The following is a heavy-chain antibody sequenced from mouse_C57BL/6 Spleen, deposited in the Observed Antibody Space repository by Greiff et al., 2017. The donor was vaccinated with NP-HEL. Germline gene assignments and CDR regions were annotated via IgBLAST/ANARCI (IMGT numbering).Heavy chain of an antibody. V-gene: IGHV1-80*01. CDR1: GYAFSSYW. CDR3: ARKYSNYDGYFDV. D-gene: IGHD2-5*01. Sequence: VQLQQSGAELVKPGASVKISCKASGYAFSSYWMNWVKQRPGKGLEWIGQIYPGDGDTNYNGKFKGKATLTADKSSSTAYMQLSSLTSEDSAVYFCARKYSNYDGYFDVWGTGTTVTVSS. CDR2: IYPGDGDT. J-gene: IGHJ1*03.